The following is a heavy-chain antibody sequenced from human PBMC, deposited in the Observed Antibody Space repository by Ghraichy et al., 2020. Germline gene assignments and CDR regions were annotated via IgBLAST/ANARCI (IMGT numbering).Heavy chain of an antibody. D-gene: IGHD3-10*01. CDR1: RFSFSSYA. J-gene: IGHJ6*02. V-gene: IGHV3-23*01. CDR2: ISPSGDGT. Sequence: LSLTCAASRFSFSSYAMNWVRQAPGKGLEWVSAISPSGDGTYYADSVKGRFTISRDNSQNTLYLQMNSLRAEDTAVYYCAKDQNSAMVRGIVNGMDVWGQGSTVTVYS. CDR3: AKDQNSAMVRGIVNGMDV.